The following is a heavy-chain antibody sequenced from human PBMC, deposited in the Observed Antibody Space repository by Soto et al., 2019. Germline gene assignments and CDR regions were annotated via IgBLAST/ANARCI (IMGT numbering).Heavy chain of an antibody. D-gene: IGHD5-12*01. CDR3: ARDRYSGYQFDH. V-gene: IGHV4-31*03. Sequence: PSETLSLTCNVSGGSIISGDYYWSWIRQHPGKGLEWIGYIYYSGSTYYNPSLKSRVTISVDTSKNQFSLKLSSVTAADTAVYYCARDRYSGYQFDHWGQGTLVTVSS. J-gene: IGHJ4*02. CDR1: GGSIISGDYY. CDR2: IYYSGST.